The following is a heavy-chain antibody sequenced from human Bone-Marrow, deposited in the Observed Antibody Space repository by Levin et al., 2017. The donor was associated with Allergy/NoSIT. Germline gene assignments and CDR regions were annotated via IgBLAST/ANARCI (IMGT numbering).Heavy chain of an antibody. Sequence: PAGGSLRLSCAASGFPFSTYVMSWVRQAPGKGLEWVSTIGDGTYYADSVKGRFTISRDNSKSTLYLQMNSLRAEDTAVYYCAKPDGPDYWGQGTLVTVSS. J-gene: IGHJ4*02. CDR1: GFPFSTYV. CDR3: AKPDGPDY. V-gene: IGHV3-23*01. CDR2: IGDGT.